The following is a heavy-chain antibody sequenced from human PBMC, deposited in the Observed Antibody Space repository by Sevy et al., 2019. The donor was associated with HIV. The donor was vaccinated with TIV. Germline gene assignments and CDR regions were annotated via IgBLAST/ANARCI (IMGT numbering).Heavy chain of an antibody. CDR2: INSDGSST. J-gene: IGHJ5*02. Sequence: GGSLRLSCAASGFTFSSYWMHWVRQAPGKGLVWVSRINSDGSSTSYADSVKGRFTISRDNAKNTLYLQMNSLRAEDTAVYYCASYAESLYYYGSGSCYNHWGQGTLVTVSS. V-gene: IGHV3-74*01. CDR3: ASYAESLYYYGSGSCYNH. CDR1: GFTFSSYW. D-gene: IGHD3-10*01.